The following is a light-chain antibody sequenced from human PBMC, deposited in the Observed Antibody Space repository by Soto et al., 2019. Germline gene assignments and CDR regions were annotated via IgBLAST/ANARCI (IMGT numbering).Light chain of an antibody. CDR1: QSISSW. CDR2: KAP. J-gene: IGKJ1*01. CDR3: EQYNSYSRT. V-gene: IGKV1-5*03. Sequence: DIQMTQSPSTLSASVGDRVTITCRASQSISSWLAWYQQKPGKAPELLIYKAPSLESGVPSRLSGSGSGTEFNLTISSLQPDAVATYYCEQYNSYSRTFGQGTKVEIK.